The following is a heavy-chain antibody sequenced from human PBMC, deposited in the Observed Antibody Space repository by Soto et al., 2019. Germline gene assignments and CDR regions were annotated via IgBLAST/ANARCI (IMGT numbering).Heavy chain of an antibody. CDR1: GGSISSSSYY. CDR3: ATVRGVYYYYGMDV. CDR2: IYYSGST. J-gene: IGHJ6*02. D-gene: IGHD3-10*01. Sequence: TLSLTCTVSGGSISSSSYYWGWIRQPPGKGLEWIGSIYYSGSTYYNPSLKSRVTISVDTSKNQFSLKLSSVTAADTAVYYCATVRGVYYYYGMDVWGQGTTVTVSS. V-gene: IGHV4-39*01.